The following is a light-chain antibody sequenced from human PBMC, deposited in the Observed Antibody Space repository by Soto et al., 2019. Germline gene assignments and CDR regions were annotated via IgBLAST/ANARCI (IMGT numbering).Light chain of an antibody. V-gene: IGKV1-5*02. CDR1: QNISKY. Sequence: HMPHSPSSLAAYQAGRVIIIFRASQNISKYLNWYQQKPGRAPTLLILGASTLRSGVPSRFSGSGSGTEFTLTISSLQPDDFATYYCQQYNIYSTFGQGRRLEI. J-gene: IGKJ5*01. CDR3: QQYNIYST. CDR2: GAS.